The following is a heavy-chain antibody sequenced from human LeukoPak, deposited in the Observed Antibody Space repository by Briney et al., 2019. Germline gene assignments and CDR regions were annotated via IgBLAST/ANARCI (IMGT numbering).Heavy chain of an antibody. CDR3: ARMGSYCSGGSCYVWFDP. CDR1: GGSISSYY. CDR2: IYYSGST. J-gene: IGHJ5*02. Sequence: SETLSLTCTVSGGSISSYYLSWIRQPPGKGLEWIGYIYYSGSTNYNPSLKSRVTISVDTSKNQFSLKLSSVTAADTAVYYCARMGSYCSGGSCYVWFDPWGQGTLVTVSS. V-gene: IGHV4-59*01. D-gene: IGHD2-15*01.